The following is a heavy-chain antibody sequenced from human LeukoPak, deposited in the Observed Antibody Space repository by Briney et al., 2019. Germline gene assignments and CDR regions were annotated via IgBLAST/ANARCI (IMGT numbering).Heavy chain of an antibody. CDR2: INPNSGGT. J-gene: IGHJ6*02. Sequence: GASVKVSCTASGYPFTHHYINWVRQAPGQGLEWMGWINPNSGGTNYAQKFQGWVTMTRDTSISTAYMELSRLRSDDTAVYYCARVLKGSGVYGMDVWGQGTTVTVSS. CDR3: ARVLKGSGVYGMDV. D-gene: IGHD3-10*01. CDR1: GYPFTHHY. V-gene: IGHV1-2*04.